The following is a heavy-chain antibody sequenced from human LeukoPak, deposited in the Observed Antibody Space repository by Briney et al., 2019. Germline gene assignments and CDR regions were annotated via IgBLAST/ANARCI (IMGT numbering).Heavy chain of an antibody. CDR3: ARCAVGRYSDLVDY. Sequence: GESLKISCKGSGYSFTTYWIGWVRQMPGKGLEWLGIIYPGDSNTRYSPSFQGQVTTSADKSISAAYLQWSSLKASDTAMYYCARCAVGRYSDLVDYWGQGTLVTVSS. CDR2: IYPGDSNT. V-gene: IGHV5-51*01. J-gene: IGHJ4*02. D-gene: IGHD5-12*01. CDR1: GYSFTTYW.